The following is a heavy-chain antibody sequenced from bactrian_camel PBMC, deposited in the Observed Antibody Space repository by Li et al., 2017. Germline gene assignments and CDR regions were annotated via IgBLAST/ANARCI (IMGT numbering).Heavy chain of an antibody. V-gene: IGHV3S31*01. D-gene: IGHD2*01. Sequence: VQLVESGGGLVQPGGSLRLSCAASGFTFNVYAMSWVRQAPGKGLEWVSSIYGGGGRTYYSDSVKGRFTISRDNAKNTLYLQLNSLKTEDTAMYYCAQGQTWNIYYTNYWGQGTQVTVS. CDR1: GFTFNVYA. J-gene: IGHJ4*01. CDR3: AQGQTWNIYYTNY. CDR2: IYGGGGRT.